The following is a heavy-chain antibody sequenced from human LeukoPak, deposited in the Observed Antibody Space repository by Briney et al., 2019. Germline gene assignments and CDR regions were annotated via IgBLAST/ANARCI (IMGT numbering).Heavy chain of an antibody. Sequence: SETLSLTCTVSGGSISSNYWSWIRQSPGKGLEWIGYIHYSGSTSYNPSLKSRVTISVDTSKNQFSLKLSSVTAADTAVYYCARVKGSGYYYVFDYWGQGTLATVSS. J-gene: IGHJ4*02. CDR2: IHYSGST. CDR3: ARVKGSGYYYVFDY. D-gene: IGHD3-22*01. CDR1: GGSISSNY. V-gene: IGHV4-59*01.